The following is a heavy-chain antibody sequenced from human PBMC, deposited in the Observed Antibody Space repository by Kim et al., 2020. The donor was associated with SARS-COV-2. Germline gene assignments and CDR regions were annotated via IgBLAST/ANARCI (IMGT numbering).Heavy chain of an antibody. CDR2: ISAYNGNT. Sequence: ASVKVSCKASGYTFTSYGISWVRQAPGQGLEWMGWISAYNGNTNYAQKLQGRVTMTTDTSTSTAYMELRSLRSDDTAVYYCARSSGSYRTNSYYYYGMDVWGQGTTVTVSS. CDR3: ARSSGSYRTNSYYYYGMDV. D-gene: IGHD1-26*01. V-gene: IGHV1-18*01. J-gene: IGHJ6*02. CDR1: GYTFTSYG.